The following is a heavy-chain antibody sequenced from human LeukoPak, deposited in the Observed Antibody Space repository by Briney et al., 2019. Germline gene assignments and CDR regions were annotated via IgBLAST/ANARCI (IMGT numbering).Heavy chain of an antibody. D-gene: IGHD5-24*01. CDR1: GFTVSSNY. CDR3: ARAGRDGYNSFDY. Sequence: GGSLRLSCAASGFTVSSNYMSWVRQAPGKGLEWVSVIYSGGSTYYADSVKGRFTISRDNSKNTLYLQMNSLRAEDTAIYYCARAGRDGYNSFDYWGQGTLVTVSS. CDR2: IYSGGST. V-gene: IGHV3-53*01. J-gene: IGHJ4*02.